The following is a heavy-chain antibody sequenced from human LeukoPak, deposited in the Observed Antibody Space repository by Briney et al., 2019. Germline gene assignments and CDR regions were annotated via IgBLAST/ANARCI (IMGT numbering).Heavy chain of an antibody. CDR3: ARDRGYSDSSGSLDY. J-gene: IGHJ4*02. V-gene: IGHV3-74*01. D-gene: IGHD3-22*01. CDR2: ISTDGSIT. CDR1: GFTIRNYW. Sequence: PGGSLRLSCVASGFTIRNYWMHWVRQAPGKGLVWVSRISTDGSITTNADSVKGRFTFSRDNAKNTLYLQMNTLRAEGTAVYYCARDRGYSDSSGSLDYWGQGTLVTVSS.